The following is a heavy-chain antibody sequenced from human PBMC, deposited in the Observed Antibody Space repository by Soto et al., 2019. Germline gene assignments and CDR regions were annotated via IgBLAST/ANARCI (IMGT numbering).Heavy chain of an antibody. J-gene: IGHJ6*02. V-gene: IGHV3-30-3*01. CDR1: GFTFSSYA. CDR2: ISYDGSNK. Sequence: GGSLRLSCAASGFTFSSYAMHWVRQAPGKGLEWVAVISYDGSNKYYADSVKGRFTISRDNSKNTLYLQMNSLRAEDTAVYYCARDLGILTGYYRDNYHYYGMDVWGQGTTVTVSS. CDR3: ARDLGILTGYYRDNYHYYGMDV. D-gene: IGHD3-9*01.